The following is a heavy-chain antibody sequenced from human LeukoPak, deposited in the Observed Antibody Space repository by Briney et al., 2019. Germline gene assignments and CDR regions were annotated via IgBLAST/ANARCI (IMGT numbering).Heavy chain of an antibody. CDR3: ARDPRYYYGMDV. J-gene: IGHJ6*02. CDR1: GGSISSYY. V-gene: IGHV4-59*12. Sequence: KPSETLSLTCTVSGGSISSYYWSWIRQPPGKGLEWIGYIYYSGSTNYNPSLKRRVTISVDTSKNQFSLKLSSVTAADTAVYYCARDPRYYYGMDVWGQGTTVTVSS. CDR2: IYYSGST.